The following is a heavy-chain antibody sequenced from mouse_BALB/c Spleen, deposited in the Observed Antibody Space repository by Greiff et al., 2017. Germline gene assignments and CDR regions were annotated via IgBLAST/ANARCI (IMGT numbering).Heavy chain of an antibody. J-gene: IGHJ4*01. CDR1: GFNFNDYY. CDR2: IDPENGNT. Sequence: EVQLQQSGAELVRPGASVKLSCKASGFNFNDYYMHWVKQRPEQGLEWIGWIDPENGNTIYDPKFQGKASITAYTSSNTAYLQLRSLTSEDAAVYYCAREGLLRLRGALDYWGQGTSVTVSS. V-gene: IGHV14-1*02. CDR3: AREGLLRLRGALDY. D-gene: IGHD1-2*01.